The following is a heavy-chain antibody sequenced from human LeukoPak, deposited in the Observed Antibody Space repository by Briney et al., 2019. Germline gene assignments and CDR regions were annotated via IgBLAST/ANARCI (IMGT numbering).Heavy chain of an antibody. Sequence: ASVKVSCKASGYTFTGYYMHWVRQAPGQGLEWMGWINPNSGGTNYAQKFQGRVTMTRDTSISTVYMELSRLRSDDTAVYYCARDLPYYYDSSGYQNDYWGQGTLVTVSS. J-gene: IGHJ4*02. CDR3: ARDLPYYYDSSGYQNDY. CDR2: INPNSGGT. D-gene: IGHD3-22*01. V-gene: IGHV1-2*02. CDR1: GYTFTGYY.